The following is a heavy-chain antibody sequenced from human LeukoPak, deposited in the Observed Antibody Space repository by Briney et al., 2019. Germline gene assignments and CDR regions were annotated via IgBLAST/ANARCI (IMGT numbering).Heavy chain of an antibody. CDR2: ISGSGTI. V-gene: IGHV4-4*07. D-gene: IGHD3-10*01. CDR1: GGSFSGYY. Sequence: TSETLSLTCAVYGGSFSGYYWSWIRQPAGKGLEWIGRISGSGTITYNPALQSRLSISIDTSKNQFSLKLMSVTAADTAVYYCARDSGTTGEVKFDPWGQGTLVTVSS. CDR3: ARDSGTTGEVKFDP. J-gene: IGHJ5*02.